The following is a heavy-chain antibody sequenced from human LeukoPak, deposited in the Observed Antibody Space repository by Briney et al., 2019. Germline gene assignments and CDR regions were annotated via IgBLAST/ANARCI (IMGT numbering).Heavy chain of an antibody. CDR1: GFTFSDYD. CDR3: ARVRAVAGLNWYFDL. J-gene: IGHJ2*01. Sequence: GGSLRPSCAASGFTFSDYDMHWVRQATGKGLEWVSGIGTAGDTYYPGSVKGRFTISREDAKNSLYLQLNSLRAGDTAVYYCARVRAVAGLNWYFDLWGRGTLVTVSS. D-gene: IGHD6-19*01. CDR2: IGTAGDT. V-gene: IGHV3-13*04.